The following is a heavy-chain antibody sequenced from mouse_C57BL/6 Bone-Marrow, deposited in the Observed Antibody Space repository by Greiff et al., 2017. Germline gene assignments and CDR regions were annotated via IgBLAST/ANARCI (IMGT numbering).Heavy chain of an antibody. J-gene: IGHJ2*01. CDR3: TRSLIYYGTNY. D-gene: IGHD1-1*01. CDR1: GFNIKDYY. Sequence: EVQLQQSGAELVKPGASVKLSCTASGFNIKDYYIHWVKQRTEQGLEWIGRIDPADGENKYAPKFQDKATITADTSSNTAYLQLSSLTSEDTAVYYCTRSLIYYGTNYWGQGTTLTVSS. CDR2: IDPADGEN. V-gene: IGHV14-2*01.